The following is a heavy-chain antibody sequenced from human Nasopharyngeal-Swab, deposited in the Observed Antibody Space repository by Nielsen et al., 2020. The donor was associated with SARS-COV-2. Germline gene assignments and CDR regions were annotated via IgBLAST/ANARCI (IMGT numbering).Heavy chain of an antibody. V-gene: IGHV3-64*01. J-gene: IGHJ3*02. CDR1: GFTFSSYA. CDR3: ARTRRATVTTGAFDT. CDR2: ISSNGGST. Sequence: GGSLRLSCAASGFTFSSYAMHWVRQAPGKGLEYVSAISSNGGSTYYANSVKGRFTISRDNSKNTLYLQMGSLRAEDMAVYYCARTRRATVTTGAFDTWGQGTMVTVSS. D-gene: IGHD4-11*01.